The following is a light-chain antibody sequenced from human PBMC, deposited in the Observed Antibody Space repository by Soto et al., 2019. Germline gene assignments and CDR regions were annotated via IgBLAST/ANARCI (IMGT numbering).Light chain of an antibody. CDR2: DVS. V-gene: IGLV2-14*03. CDR1: SSDVGGYNS. J-gene: IGLJ3*02. Sequence: QSALTQPASVSGSPGQSITISCTGTSSDVGGYNSVSWYQQHPGKAPQLMIYDVSNRPSGVSNRFSGSKSGNTASLTISGLQAEDEADYYCSSYTSSSTRVFGGGTKLTV. CDR3: SSYTSSSTRV.